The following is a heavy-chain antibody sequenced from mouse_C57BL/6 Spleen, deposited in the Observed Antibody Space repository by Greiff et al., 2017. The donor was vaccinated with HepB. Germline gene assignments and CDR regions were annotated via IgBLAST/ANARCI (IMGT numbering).Heavy chain of an antibody. V-gene: IGHV1-69*01. CDR1: GYTFTSYW. J-gene: IGHJ1*03. D-gene: IGHD2-1*01. Sequence: QVQLQQSGAELVMPGASVKLSCKASGYTFTSYWMHWVKQRPGQGLEWIGEIDPSDSYTNYNQKFKGKSTLTVDKSSSTAYMQLSSLTSEDSAVYYCARGRNYGYWYFDVWGTGTTVTVSS. CDR3: ARGRNYGYWYFDV. CDR2: IDPSDSYT.